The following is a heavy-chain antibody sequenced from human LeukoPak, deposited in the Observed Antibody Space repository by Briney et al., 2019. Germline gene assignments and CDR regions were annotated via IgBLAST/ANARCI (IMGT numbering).Heavy chain of an antibody. Sequence: SETLSLTCAVSGGSISGSTCYWGWIRQPPGKGPEWIGSLYSTGSTYYNPSLKSRVTISVDTSKNDFSLKLSSVTAADTAIYYCARRQWLVSSNYFDYWGQGSLVTVSS. CDR3: ARRQWLVSSNYFDY. D-gene: IGHD6-19*01. V-gene: IGHV4-39*02. CDR1: GGSISGSTCY. J-gene: IGHJ4*02. CDR2: LYSTGST.